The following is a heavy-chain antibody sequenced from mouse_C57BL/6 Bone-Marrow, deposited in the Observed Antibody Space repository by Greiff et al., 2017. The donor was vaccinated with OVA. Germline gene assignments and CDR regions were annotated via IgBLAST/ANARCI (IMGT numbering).Heavy chain of an antibody. Sequence: EVQLQESGPELVKPGASVKISCKASGYSFTDYNMNWVKQSNGKSLEWIGVINPNYGTTSYNQKFKGKATLTVDQSSSTAYMQLNSLTSEDSAVYYCARWVRAYYYGSSYWYFDVWGTGTTVTVSS. CDR3: ARWVRAYYYGSSYWYFDV. V-gene: IGHV1-39*01. CDR1: GYSFTDYN. D-gene: IGHD1-1*01. CDR2: INPNYGTT. J-gene: IGHJ1*03.